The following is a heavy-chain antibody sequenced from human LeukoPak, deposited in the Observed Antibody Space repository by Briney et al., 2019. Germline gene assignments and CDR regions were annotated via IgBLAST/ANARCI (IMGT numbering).Heavy chain of an antibody. V-gene: IGHV3-48*04. J-gene: IGHJ2*01. Sequence: GGSLRLSCAASGFTFSAYSVNWVRQAPGRGLEWVSYINGPGDAKYYADSVQGRFATSRDNAENLLYLQMLCERSGQLNNREWYFDLWGRGTLVTVSS. CDR2: INGPGDAK. CDR3: YFDL. D-gene: IGHD1-14*01. CDR1: GFTFSAYS.